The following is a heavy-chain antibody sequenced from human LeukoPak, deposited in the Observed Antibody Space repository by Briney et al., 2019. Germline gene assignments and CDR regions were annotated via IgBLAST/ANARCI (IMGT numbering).Heavy chain of an antibody. CDR3: ARIGYSSSSFDD. CDR2: MKQDGSVK. J-gene: IGHJ4*02. D-gene: IGHD6-6*01. CDR1: GFTFINYW. V-gene: IGHV3-7*03. Sequence: GSLRLSCAASGFTFINYWMSWVRQAPGKGLEWVANMKQDGSVKYYVDSMKGRFTISRDNAKNSLYLQVSGLRAEDTAVHFCARIGYSSSSFDDWGQGVLVTVYS.